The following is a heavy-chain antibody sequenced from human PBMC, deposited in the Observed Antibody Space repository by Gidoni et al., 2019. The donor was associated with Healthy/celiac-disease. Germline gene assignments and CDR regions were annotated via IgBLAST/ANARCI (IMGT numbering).Heavy chain of an antibody. CDR3: AKDQEWELLEGGDNWFDP. CDR2: ISHDGSNK. D-gene: IGHD1-26*01. CDR1: GFTFRSDG. V-gene: IGHV3-30*18. Sequence: QVQLVESGGGVVQPGRAARLSCAAPGFTFRSDGMPWVRQAPGKGLEWVAVISHDGSNKYYADSVKGRFTISRDNSKNTLYLQMNSLRAEDTAVYYCAKDQEWELLEGGDNWFDPWGQGTLVTVSS. J-gene: IGHJ5*02.